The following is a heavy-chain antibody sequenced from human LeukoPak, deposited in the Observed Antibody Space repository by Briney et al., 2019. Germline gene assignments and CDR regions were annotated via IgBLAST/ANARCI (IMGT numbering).Heavy chain of an antibody. CDR3: ARTSSIAARYNWFDP. J-gene: IGHJ5*02. V-gene: IGHV4-59*08. CDR1: GGSIFSYY. D-gene: IGHD6-6*01. Sequence: SETLSLTCTVSGGSIFSYYWSWIRQPPGKGLEWMGYIYYSGSTNYNPSLKSRVTISVDTSKNQFSLRVSSVTAADTAVYYCARTSSIAARYNWFDPWGQGTLVTVSS. CDR2: IYYSGST.